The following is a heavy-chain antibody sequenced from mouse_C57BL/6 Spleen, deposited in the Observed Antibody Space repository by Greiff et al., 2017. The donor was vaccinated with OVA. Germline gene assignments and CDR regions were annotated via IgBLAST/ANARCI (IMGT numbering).Heavy chain of an antibody. CDR3: ARGFDGYSSFAY. CDR2: IYPGDGDT. CDR1: GYAFSSSW. Sequence: VKLQESGPELVKPGASVKISCKASGYAFSSSWMNWVKQRPGKGLEWIGRIYPGDGDTNYNGKFKGKATLTADKSSSTAYMQLSSLTSEDSAVYFCARGFDGYSSFAYWGQGTLVTVSA. D-gene: IGHD2-3*01. V-gene: IGHV1-82*01. J-gene: IGHJ3*01.